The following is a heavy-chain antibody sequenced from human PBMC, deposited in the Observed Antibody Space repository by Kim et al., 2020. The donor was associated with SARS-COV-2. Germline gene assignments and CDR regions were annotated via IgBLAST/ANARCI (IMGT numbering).Heavy chain of an antibody. CDR3: AQGAMIRGSRWFDP. CDR2: ISYDGTET. CDR1: GLTFSNYA. D-gene: IGHD3-10*01. V-gene: IGHV3-30*18. J-gene: IGHJ5*02. Sequence: GGSLRLSCAASGLTFSNYAMHWIRQAPGEGLEWVAVISYDGTETHYADSVKGRFTISRDNSKNTLYLQMNSLRAEDTAVYYCAQGAMIRGSRWFDPWGQGTLVSVSS.